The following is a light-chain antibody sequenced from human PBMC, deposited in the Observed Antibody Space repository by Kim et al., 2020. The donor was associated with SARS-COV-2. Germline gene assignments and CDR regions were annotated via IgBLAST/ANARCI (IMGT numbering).Light chain of an antibody. CDR1: SSNIGSYNL. Sequence: GQSIPISCTGTSSNIGSYNLVSWYQQHPGQAPKLIIYDVIKRPSGVSNRFSASKSGNTASLTISGLQAEDEADYHCGSYAGSNTLVFGGGTQLTVL. CDR3: GSYAGSNTLV. J-gene: IGLJ3*02. V-gene: IGLV2-23*02. CDR2: DVI.